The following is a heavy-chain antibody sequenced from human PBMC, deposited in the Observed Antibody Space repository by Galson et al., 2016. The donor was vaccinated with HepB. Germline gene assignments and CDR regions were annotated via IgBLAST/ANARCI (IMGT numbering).Heavy chain of an antibody. CDR2: VSGSGGST. V-gene: IGHV3-23*01. Sequence: SLRLSCAASGFTFSSYAMSWVRQTPGKGLQWVSTVSGSGGSTYYADSVQGRFTLSRDNFKNTLYLQMNSLRAEDTAVYYCAKDFQPWRTYGMDAWGKGTTVTVSS. CDR3: AKDFQPWRTYGMDA. CDR1: GFTFSSYA. J-gene: IGHJ6*04. D-gene: IGHD1-14*01.